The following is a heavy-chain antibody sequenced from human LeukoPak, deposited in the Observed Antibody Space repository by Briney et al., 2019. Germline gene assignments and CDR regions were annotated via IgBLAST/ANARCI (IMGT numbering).Heavy chain of an antibody. D-gene: IGHD2-21*02. V-gene: IGHV4-61*02. CDR2: IYTSGIT. CDR3: ARLVDRLMFDY. Sequence: SETLSLTCTVSGGSINSGDYYWSWIRQPAGKPLEWIGRIYTSGITIYKSSLESRATISIDTSKNRFSLKLNSVTASDTAVYYCARLVDRLMFDYWGQGTQVTVSS. J-gene: IGHJ4*02. CDR1: GGSINSGDYY.